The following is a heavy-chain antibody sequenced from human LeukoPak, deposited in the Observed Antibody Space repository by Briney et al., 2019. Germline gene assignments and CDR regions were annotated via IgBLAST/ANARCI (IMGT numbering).Heavy chain of an antibody. CDR1: GYTFTSYD. CDR2: MNPNSGNT. V-gene: IGHV1-8*01. CDR3: ARSRGMVRGVRWFDP. Sequence: GASVKVSCKASGYTFTSYDINWVRQAPGQGLEWMGWMNPNSGNTGYAQKFQGRVTMTRNTSISTAYMELSSLRSEDTAVYYCARSRGMVRGVRWFDPWGQGTLVTVSS. J-gene: IGHJ5*02. D-gene: IGHD3-10*01.